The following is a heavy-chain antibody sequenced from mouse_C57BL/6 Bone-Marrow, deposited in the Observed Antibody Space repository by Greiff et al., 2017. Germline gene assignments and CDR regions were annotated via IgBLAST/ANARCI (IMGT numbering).Heavy chain of an antibody. CDR3: AIYGSSYGGYFDV. J-gene: IGHJ1*03. Sequence: QVQLQQSGAELARPGASVKLSCKASGYTFTSYGISWVKQRTGKGLEWIGEIYPRSGNTYYNEKFKGKATLTADKSSSTAYMELRSLTSEDSAVYFCAIYGSSYGGYFDVWGTGTTVTVSS. CDR2: IYPRSGNT. V-gene: IGHV1-81*01. CDR1: GYTFTSYG. D-gene: IGHD1-1*01.